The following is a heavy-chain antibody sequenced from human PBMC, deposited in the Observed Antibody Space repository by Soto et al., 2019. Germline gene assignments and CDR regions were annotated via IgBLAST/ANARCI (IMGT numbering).Heavy chain of an antibody. CDR2: IIPILGLT. CDR3: ATAYQLLEY. J-gene: IGHJ4*02. D-gene: IGHD3-10*01. CDR1: GGAFSSYT. V-gene: IGHV1-69*02. Sequence: QVQLVQSGAEVRKPGSSVKVSCTASGGAFSSYTINWVRQAPGQGLEWMGRIIPILGLTNYAQKFRGRVTITADTSSTTAYVELNNLRSEDTAIYYCATAYQLLEYWGQGTHVTVSS.